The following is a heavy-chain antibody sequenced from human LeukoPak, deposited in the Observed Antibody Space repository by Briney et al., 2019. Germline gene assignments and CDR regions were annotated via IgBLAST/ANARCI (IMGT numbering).Heavy chain of an antibody. V-gene: IGHV1-69*05. CDR1: GGTFSSYA. D-gene: IGHD1-26*01. Sequence: ASVKVSCKASGGTFSSYAISWVRQAPGQGLEWMGRIIPIFGTANYAQKFQGRVTITTDESTSTAYMELSSLRSEDTAVYYCASELGATTYYYYYMDVWGKGTTVTVSS. CDR3: ASELGATTYYYYYMDV. J-gene: IGHJ6*03. CDR2: IIPIFGTA.